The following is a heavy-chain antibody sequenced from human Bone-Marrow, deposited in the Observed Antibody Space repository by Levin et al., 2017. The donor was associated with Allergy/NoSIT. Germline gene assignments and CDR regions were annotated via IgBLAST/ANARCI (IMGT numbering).Heavy chain of an antibody. D-gene: IGHD1-20*01. J-gene: IGHJ4*02. Sequence: ESLKISCTVSGGSLSSSYYYWGWIRQPPGKGLEWIGNSYYNGRTYYNPSLRSRVSISIDTSKSHFSLKVSSVTAADTAVYYCARFWAITRVYYFDFWGPGTLVTVSS. CDR2: SYYNGRT. CDR3: ARFWAITRVYYFDF. CDR1: GGSLSSSYYY. V-gene: IGHV4-39*07.